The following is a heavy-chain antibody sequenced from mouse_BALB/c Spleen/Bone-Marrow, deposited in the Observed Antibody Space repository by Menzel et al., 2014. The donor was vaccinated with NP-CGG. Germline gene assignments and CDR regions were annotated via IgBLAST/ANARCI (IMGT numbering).Heavy chain of an antibody. J-gene: IGHJ2*01. CDR2: IYWDDDK. CDR3: ARIYDGYPYYFDC. CDR1: GFSLSTSGMG. V-gene: IGHV8-12*01. D-gene: IGHD2-3*01. Sequence: QVTLKVCGPGILQPSRTLSLTCSFSGFSLSTSGMGVSWIRQPSGKGLEWLAHIYWDDDKRYNPSLKSRLTISKDTSSNQVFLKITSVDTADTAAYYCARIYDGYPYYFDCWGQGTTLTVSS.